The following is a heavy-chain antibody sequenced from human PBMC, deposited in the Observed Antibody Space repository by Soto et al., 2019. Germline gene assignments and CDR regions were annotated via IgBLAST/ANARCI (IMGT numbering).Heavy chain of an antibody. CDR3: ARTPNPPSLGYCSSTSCSGDY. J-gene: IGHJ4*02. CDR1: GGTFSSYA. Sequence: GASVKVSCKASGGTFSSYAISWVRQAPGQGLEWMGGIIPIFGTANYAQKFQGRVTITADESTSTAYMELSRLRSEDTAVYYCARTPNPPSLGYCSSTSCSGDYWGQGTLVTVSS. CDR2: IIPIFGTA. V-gene: IGHV1-69*13. D-gene: IGHD2-2*01.